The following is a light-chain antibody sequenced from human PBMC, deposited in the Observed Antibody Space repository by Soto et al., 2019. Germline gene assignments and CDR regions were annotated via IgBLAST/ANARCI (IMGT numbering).Light chain of an antibody. Sequence: EIVLTQSPATLSLSRGERATLYCRASQSVSSSFLAWYQQKPGQAPRLLIYAASSRATGIPDRFSGSGSGTDFTLTISSLEPEDFAVYYCLQGSNWPITFGQGTRLEIK. J-gene: IGKJ5*01. CDR1: QSVSSSF. CDR3: LQGSNWPIT. V-gene: IGKV3D-20*02. CDR2: AAS.